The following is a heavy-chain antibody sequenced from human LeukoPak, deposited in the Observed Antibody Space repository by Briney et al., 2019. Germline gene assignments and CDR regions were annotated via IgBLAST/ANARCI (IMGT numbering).Heavy chain of an antibody. CDR2: VSTYNANT. CDR3: ARHSSGWYRAFDI. CDR1: GYTFSNYA. V-gene: IGHV1-18*01. Sequence: ASVKVSCKASGYTFSNYAINWVRQAPGQGLEWMGWVSTYNANTKYAQKLQGRVTMTRDTSTSTVYMELSSLRSEDTAVYYCARHSSGWYRAFDIWGQGTMVTVSS. J-gene: IGHJ3*02. D-gene: IGHD6-19*01.